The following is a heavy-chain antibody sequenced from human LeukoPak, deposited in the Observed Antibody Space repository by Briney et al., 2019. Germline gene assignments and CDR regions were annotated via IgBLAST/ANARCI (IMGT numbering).Heavy chain of an antibody. Sequence: PGGSLRLSCAASGFTFSSYGMHWVRQAPGKGLEWVAFIRYDGSNKYYADSVKGRFTISRDNSKNTLYLQMNSLRAEDTAVYYCAKGVRLTMVRVFDYWGQGTLVTVSS. CDR3: AKGVRLTMVRVFDY. CDR1: GFTFSSYG. D-gene: IGHD3-10*01. V-gene: IGHV3-30*02. J-gene: IGHJ4*02. CDR2: IRYDGSNK.